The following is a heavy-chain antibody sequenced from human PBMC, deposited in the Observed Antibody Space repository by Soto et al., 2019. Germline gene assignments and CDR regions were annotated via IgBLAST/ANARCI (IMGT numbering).Heavy chain of an antibody. CDR2: IFSDNER. J-gene: IGHJ6*02. CDR1: GFSLTTGKMG. Sequence: SGPTLVNPTETLTLTCTVSGFSLTTGKMGVSWIRQPPGKALEWLAHIFSDNERSYSTSLQGRLTISKDTSGSQVVLSMTNVDPVDTATYYCARMKVDAYQFYCAMDCWGQGTTVTLSS. CDR3: ARMKVDAYQFYCAMDC. V-gene: IGHV2-26*01. D-gene: IGHD2-2*01.